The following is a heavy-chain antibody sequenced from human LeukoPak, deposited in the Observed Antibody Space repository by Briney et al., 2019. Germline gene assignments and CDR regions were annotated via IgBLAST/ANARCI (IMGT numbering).Heavy chain of an antibody. D-gene: IGHD3-16*01. J-gene: IGHJ6*03. CDR2: IYPGASET. Sequence: GEALKISRKSSGYNSFDNYWIAGLRHMPGEGAVGMGLIYPGASETKYGPSFEGHVSFSVDRSISTAYLQWSSLQASDTAIYYCARLGTPYYYNYMDVWGKGTTVTVSS. V-gene: IGHV5-51*01. CDR3: ARLGTPYYYNYMDV. CDR1: GYNSFDNYW.